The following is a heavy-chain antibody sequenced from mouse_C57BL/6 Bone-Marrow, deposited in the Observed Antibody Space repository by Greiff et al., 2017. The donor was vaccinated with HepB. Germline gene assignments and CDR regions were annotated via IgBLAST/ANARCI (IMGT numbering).Heavy chain of an antibody. CDR3: ASPYWYFDV. V-gene: IGHV5-17*01. Sequence: EVTLMESGGGLVKPGGSLKLSCAASGFTFRDYGMHWVRQAPEKGLEWVAYLSSGSSTIYYADTVKGRFTISRDNAKNTLFLQMTSLRSEDTAMYYCASPYWYFDVWGTGTTVTVSS. CDR2: LSSGSSTI. J-gene: IGHJ1*03. CDR1: GFTFRDYG.